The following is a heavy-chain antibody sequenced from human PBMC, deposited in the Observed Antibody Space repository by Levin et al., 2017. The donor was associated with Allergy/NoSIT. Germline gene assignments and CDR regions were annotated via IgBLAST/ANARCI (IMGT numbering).Heavy chain of an antibody. CDR1: GFTFGDYA. Sequence: GGSLRLSCTTFGFTFGDYAMSWFRQAPGKGLEWVSFIRSKAYGGTTEYAASVKGRFIISRDDSKSIAYLQMNRLKTEDTAVYYCARDMRITLVRGMLRYHYDYFYMDVWGKGTTVTVSS. J-gene: IGHJ6*03. V-gene: IGHV3-49*03. D-gene: IGHD3-10*01. CDR2: IRSKAYGGTT. CDR3: ARDMRITLVRGMLRYHYDYFYMDV.